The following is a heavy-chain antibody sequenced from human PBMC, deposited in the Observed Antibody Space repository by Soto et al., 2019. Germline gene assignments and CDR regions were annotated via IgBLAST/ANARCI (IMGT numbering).Heavy chain of an antibody. J-gene: IGHJ4*02. CDR2: ISGSGGST. V-gene: IGHV3-23*01. CDR3: AKDHRYQLLCLDY. CDR1: GFTFSSYA. Sequence: EVQLLESGGGLVQPGGSLRLSCAASGFTFSSYAMSWVRQAPGKGLEWVSAISGSGGSTYYADTVHGRFTISRDNSKNTLYLQMNSLRAEDTAVYYCAKDHRYQLLCLDYWGQGTLVTVSS. D-gene: IGHD2-2*01.